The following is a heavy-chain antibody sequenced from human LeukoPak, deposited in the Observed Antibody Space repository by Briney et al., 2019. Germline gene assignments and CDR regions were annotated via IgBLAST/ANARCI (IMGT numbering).Heavy chain of an antibody. D-gene: IGHD2-2*01. V-gene: IGHV4-30-4*08. CDR3: ARDVRRRGASNYFDN. CDR2: SYYSGRT. J-gene: IGHJ4*01. Sequence: SETLSLTCTVSGGSLSSADSYCSWIRQPPGKGLEWIGYSYYSGRTYYNPSLKSPLNISLDTSKNHFTLQLSSVTAADTAVYFCARDVRRRGASNYFDNWGHRALVTVCS. CDR1: GGSLSSADSY.